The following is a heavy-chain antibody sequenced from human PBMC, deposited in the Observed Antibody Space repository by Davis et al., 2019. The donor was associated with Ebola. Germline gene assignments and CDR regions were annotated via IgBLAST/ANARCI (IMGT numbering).Heavy chain of an antibody. Sequence: SETLSLTCTVSGVSISSSSYYWGWIRQPPGKGLEWIGSIYYSGSTYYNPSLKSRVTISVDTSKNQFSLKLSSVTAADTAVYYCASTVAMIVAYWGQGTLVTVSS. CDR3: ASTVAMIVAY. CDR2: IYYSGST. J-gene: IGHJ4*02. V-gene: IGHV4-39*01. CDR1: GVSISSSSYY. D-gene: IGHD3-22*01.